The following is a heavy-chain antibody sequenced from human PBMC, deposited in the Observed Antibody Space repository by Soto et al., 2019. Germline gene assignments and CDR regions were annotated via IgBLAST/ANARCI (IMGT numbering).Heavy chain of an antibody. Sequence: QITLKESGPTLVKPTQTLTLTCTFSGFSLTTDRVGVGWIRQPPGEALEWLAVIYWDDTKTYRPSLESRLTITKDTSKTPVALTMTNMDSVDTGTYCCAIAYGGRSLYWGQGTLVTVSS. CDR2: IYWDDTK. CDR1: GFSLTTDRVG. CDR3: AIAYGGRSLY. D-gene: IGHD1-26*01. V-gene: IGHV2-5*02. J-gene: IGHJ4*02.